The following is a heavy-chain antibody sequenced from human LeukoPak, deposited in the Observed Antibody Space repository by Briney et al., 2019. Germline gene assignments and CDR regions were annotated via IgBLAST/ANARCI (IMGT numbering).Heavy chain of an antibody. CDR3: ARVGTGFDY. CDR1: GGTFSSYA. D-gene: IGHD7-27*01. J-gene: IGHJ4*02. Sequence: GASVKVSCKASGGTFSSYAISWVRQAPGQGLEWMGGIIPIFGTANYAQKLQGRVTMTTDTSTSTAYMELRSLRSDDTAVYYCARVGTGFDYWGQGTLVTVSS. CDR2: IIPIFGTA. V-gene: IGHV1-69*05.